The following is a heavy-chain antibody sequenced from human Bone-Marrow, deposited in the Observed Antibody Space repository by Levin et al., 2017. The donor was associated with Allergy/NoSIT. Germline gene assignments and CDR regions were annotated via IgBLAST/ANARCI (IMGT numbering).Heavy chain of an antibody. CDR2: IYYLGNT. V-gene: IGHV4-59*08. CDR3: ARSNFYGMYV. J-gene: IGHJ6*02. CDR1: GGAITSHY. Sequence: SETLSLTCTVSGGAITSHYWSWIRQPPGKGLEWIGYIYYLGNTNYSPSLKSRVTISKDTSKNQFSLKLSSVTAADTAVYYCARSNFYGMYVWGQGTTVTV.